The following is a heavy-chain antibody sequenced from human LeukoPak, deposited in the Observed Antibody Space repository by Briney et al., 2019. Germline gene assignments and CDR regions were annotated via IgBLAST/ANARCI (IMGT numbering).Heavy chain of an antibody. CDR3: ARQGRLLSFDY. D-gene: IGHD3-22*01. V-gene: IGHV4-59*08. CDR1: GGSISSYY. CDR2: IYYSGST. Sequence: SETLSLTCTVSGGSISSYYWSWIRQPPGKGLEWIGYIYYSGSTYYNPSLKSRVTISVDTSKNQFSLKLSSVTAADTAVYYCARQGRLLSFDYWGQGTLVTVSS. J-gene: IGHJ4*02.